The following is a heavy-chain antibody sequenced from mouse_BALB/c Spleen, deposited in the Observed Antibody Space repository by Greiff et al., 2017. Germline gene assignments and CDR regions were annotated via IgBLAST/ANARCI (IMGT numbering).Heavy chain of an antibody. J-gene: IGHJ4*01. V-gene: IGHV5-17*02. CDR1: GFTFSSFG. CDR2: ISSGSSTI. CDR3: ARYYGYAMDY. Sequence: EVKVVESGGGLVQPGGSRKLSCAASGFTFSSFGMHWVRQAPEKGLEWVAYISSGSSTIYYADTVKGRFTISRDNPKNTLFLQMTSLRSEDTAMYYCARYYGYAMDYWGQGTSVTVSS. D-gene: IGHD1-1*01.